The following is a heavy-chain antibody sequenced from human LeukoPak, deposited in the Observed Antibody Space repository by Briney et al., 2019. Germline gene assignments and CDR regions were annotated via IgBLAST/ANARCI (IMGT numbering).Heavy chain of an antibody. CDR3: ARDIVMVTYWFDP. J-gene: IGHJ5*02. CDR2: INPNSGGT. Sequence: ASVKVSCKASGYTFTGYYMHWVRQAPGQGLVWMGWINPNSGGTNYAQKFQGRVTMTRDTSISTAYMELSRLRSDDMAVYYCARDIVMVTYWFDPWGQGTLVTVSS. V-gene: IGHV1-2*02. CDR1: GYTFTGYY. D-gene: IGHD5-18*01.